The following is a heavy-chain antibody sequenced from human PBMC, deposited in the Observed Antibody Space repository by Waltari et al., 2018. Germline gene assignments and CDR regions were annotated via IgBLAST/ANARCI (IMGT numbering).Heavy chain of an antibody. Sequence: QVQLVESGGGVVQPGRSLRLSCATSGVRFTSYGMHWVRQGPGKGLEWVGFLWYDESNKDYADSVKGRFTISRDNSGNTHYLQMNSLRAEDTAVYYCARDGRDGIDYWGQGTLVSVSS. J-gene: IGHJ4*02. CDR3: ARDGRDGIDY. CDR2: LWYDESNK. V-gene: IGHV3-33*01. D-gene: IGHD1-26*01. CDR1: GVRFTSYG.